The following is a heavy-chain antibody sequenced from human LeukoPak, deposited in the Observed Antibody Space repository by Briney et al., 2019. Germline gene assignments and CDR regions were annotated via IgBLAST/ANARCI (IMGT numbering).Heavy chain of an antibody. CDR1: GYNFTGYC. CDR2: INPNSGGT. V-gene: IGHV1-2*06. D-gene: IGHD6-19*01. Sequence: ASVKVSCKAPGYNFTGYCIHWVRQAPGRGLEWMGRINPNSGGTNYAQQFQGRVTMTRDTSISTAYMELSGLRSDDTAVYYCASRWSIAVAGTGDDFDYWGQGTLVTVSS. J-gene: IGHJ4*02. CDR3: ASRWSIAVAGTGDDFDY.